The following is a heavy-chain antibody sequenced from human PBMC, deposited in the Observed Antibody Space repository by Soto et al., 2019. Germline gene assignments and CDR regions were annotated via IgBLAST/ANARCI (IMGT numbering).Heavy chain of an antibody. Sequence: ASVKVSCKASGGTFSSYTISWVRQAPGQGLEWMGRIIPILGIANYAQKFQGRVTITADKSTSTAYMELSSLRSEDTAVYYCARGEYYYDSICYYIPYFQHWGQGTLVTVSS. V-gene: IGHV1-69*02. CDR3: ARGEYYYDSICYYIPYFQH. D-gene: IGHD3-22*01. CDR2: IIPILGIA. J-gene: IGHJ1*01. CDR1: GGTFSSYT.